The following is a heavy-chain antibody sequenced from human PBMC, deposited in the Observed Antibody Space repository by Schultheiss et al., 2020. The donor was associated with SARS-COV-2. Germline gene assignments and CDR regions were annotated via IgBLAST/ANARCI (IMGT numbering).Heavy chain of an antibody. CDR1: GGTFSSYA. J-gene: IGHJ4*02. CDR3: ARAGLLEPHFY. D-gene: IGHD1-1*01. V-gene: IGHV1-69*01. Sequence: GGSLRLSCKASGGTFSSYAISWVRQAPGQGLEWMGGIIPIFGTANYAQKFQGRVTITADESTSTAYMELSSLRSEDTAVYYCARAGLLEPHFYWGQGTLVTVSS. CDR2: IIPIFGTA.